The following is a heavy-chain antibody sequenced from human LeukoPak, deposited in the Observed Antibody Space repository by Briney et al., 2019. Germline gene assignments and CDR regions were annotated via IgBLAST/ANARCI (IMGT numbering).Heavy chain of an antibody. D-gene: IGHD4/OR15-4a*01. Sequence: GGSLRLSYAASGFTLSSYWMSWVRQAPGKGLEWVRRIKSKTDGGTTDYAAPVKGRFTISRDDSKNTLYLQMNSLRAEDTAVYYCARRAGAYSHPYDYWGQGTLVTVSS. CDR2: IKSKTDGGTT. J-gene: IGHJ4*02. CDR1: GFTLSSYW. CDR3: ARRAGAYSHPYDY. V-gene: IGHV3-15*01.